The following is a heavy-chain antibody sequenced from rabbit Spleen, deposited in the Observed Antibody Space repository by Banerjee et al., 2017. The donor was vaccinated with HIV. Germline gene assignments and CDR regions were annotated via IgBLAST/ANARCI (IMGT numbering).Heavy chain of an antibody. CDR1: GFSFSSSDY. D-gene: IGHD8-1*01. J-gene: IGHJ6*01. CDR3: ARDTGSSFSSYGMDL. Sequence: QSLEESGGDLVKPGASLTLTCTASGFSFSSSDYMCWVRQAPGKGLEWIACIAGSSSGLTYSATWAKGRFTCSKTSSTTVTLQMTSLTVADTATYCCARDTGSSFSSYGMDLWDPCTLVTVS. V-gene: IGHV1S40*01. CDR2: IAGSSSGLT.